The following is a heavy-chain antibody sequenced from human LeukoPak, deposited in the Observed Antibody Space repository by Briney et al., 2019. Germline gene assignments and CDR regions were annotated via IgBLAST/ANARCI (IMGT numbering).Heavy chain of an antibody. D-gene: IGHD6-13*01. V-gene: IGHV4-59*01. CDR2: IYYTGTT. CDR3: ARAGANGIEAAGSLRY. CDR1: GGSFSTYY. Sequence: SETLTLTCTVSGGSFSTYYWRWIRQPPGKGLEWIGYIYYTGTTNYNPSLKSRVTISVDTSKNQFSLNLSSVTAADTAVYYCARAGANGIEAAGSLRYWGQGTLVTVSS. J-gene: IGHJ4*02.